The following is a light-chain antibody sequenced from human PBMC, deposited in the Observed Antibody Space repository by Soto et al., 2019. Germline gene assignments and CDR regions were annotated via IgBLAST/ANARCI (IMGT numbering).Light chain of an antibody. V-gene: IGKV3-15*01. J-gene: IGKJ1*01. Sequence: EIVMTQSPGTLSVSPGEGATLSCRASQSVSINVAWYQHKPGQGPRLLIHTASTRAAGVPARFSGSGSGTEFTLTISSLQSEDFAVYYCQQYNNWPGTFGQGTKVEIK. CDR2: TAS. CDR3: QQYNNWPGT. CDR1: QSVSIN.